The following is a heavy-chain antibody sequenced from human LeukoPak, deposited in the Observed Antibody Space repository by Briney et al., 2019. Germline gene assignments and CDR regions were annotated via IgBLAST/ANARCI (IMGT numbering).Heavy chain of an antibody. CDR3: AREWRGSGDY. CDR2: ISSTSRNI. CDR1: GFTFSSFI. Sequence: GSLRLSCLHSGFTFSSFIMFWVRQAPGKGLEWLSYISSTSRNIYYADSVKGRFTVSRDNAKNSLFLQMNSLRAEDTAIYYCAREWRGSGDYWGQGTLVTVSS. V-gene: IGHV3-48*04. D-gene: IGHD3-10*01. J-gene: IGHJ4*02.